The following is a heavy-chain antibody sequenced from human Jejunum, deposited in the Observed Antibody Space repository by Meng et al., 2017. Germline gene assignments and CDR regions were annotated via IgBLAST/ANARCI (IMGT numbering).Heavy chain of an antibody. CDR3: ARDAGSFLDYYFDS. Sequence: QVQLGKAGAEGKKSGATGKGAWKASGYTFSDHYIHWVRQAPGQGLEWMGWTNPDTGGTNYAQKFQGWVTMTRDTSISTAYMELRRLRSDDTAVYYCARDAGSFLDYYFDSWGQGTLVTVSS. CDR2: TNPDTGGT. D-gene: IGHD1-1*01. CDR1: GYTFSDHY. V-gene: IGHV1-2*04. J-gene: IGHJ4*02.